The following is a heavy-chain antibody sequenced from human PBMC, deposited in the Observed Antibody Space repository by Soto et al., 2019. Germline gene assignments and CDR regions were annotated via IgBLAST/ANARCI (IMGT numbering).Heavy chain of an antibody. Sequence: QVQLVESGGGLVKPGGSLRLSCAASGFAFSDHYMSWIRQAPGKGLEWVSYISNSFGSAKYYADSVKGRFTISRDNANNSVFLQMNSLRAEDTAIYYCARAIGRMVPTFDSWGPGILVTVSS. CDR1: GFAFSDHY. CDR2: ISNSFGSAK. D-gene: IGHD2-8*01. J-gene: IGHJ4*02. V-gene: IGHV3-11*01. CDR3: ARAIGRMVPTFDS.